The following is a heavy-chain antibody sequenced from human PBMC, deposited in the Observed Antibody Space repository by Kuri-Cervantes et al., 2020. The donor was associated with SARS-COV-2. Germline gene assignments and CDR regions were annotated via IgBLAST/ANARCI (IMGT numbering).Heavy chain of an antibody. V-gene: IGHV3-23*01. J-gene: IGHJ4*02. D-gene: IGHD1-26*01. CDR2: ISGSGGST. Sequence: GESLKISCAASGFIFSSYAMSWVRQAPGKGLEWVSAISGSGGSTYYADSVKGRFTISRDNSKNTLYLQMSSLRAEDTALYYCAKFRYSGSYYDFDYWGQGTLVTVSS. CDR3: AKFRYSGSYYDFDY. CDR1: GFIFSSYA.